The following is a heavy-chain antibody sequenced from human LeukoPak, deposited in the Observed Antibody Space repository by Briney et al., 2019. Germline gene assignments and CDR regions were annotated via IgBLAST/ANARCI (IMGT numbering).Heavy chain of an antibody. D-gene: IGHD1-26*01. Sequence: GGSLRVSCVASGFTLSSYGMSWVRQAPGKGLEWVSSIGSGGTTFYADSVKGRFTVSRDNSKNTLFLQVNSLRAEDTGVYFCAKVGAPRSAFDIWGQGTMVTVSS. J-gene: IGHJ3*02. CDR2: IGSGGTT. CDR1: GFTLSSYG. CDR3: AKVGAPRSAFDI. V-gene: IGHV3-23*01.